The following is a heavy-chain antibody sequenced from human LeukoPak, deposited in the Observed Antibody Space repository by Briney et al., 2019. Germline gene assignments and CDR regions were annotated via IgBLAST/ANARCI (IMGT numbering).Heavy chain of an antibody. CDR1: GFTFSNYG. V-gene: IGHV3-30*02. D-gene: IGHD6-19*01. J-gene: IGHJ4*02. CDR3: AKGRGSSGYIYFDY. Sequence: GGSLRLSWAASGFTFSNYGMHWVRQAPGKGLEWVAFIRYDGSEKYFAESVKGRFTISRDNSKDMLHLQMNSLRAEDTAVYYCAKGRGSSGYIYFDYWGQGTLVTVSS. CDR2: IRYDGSEK.